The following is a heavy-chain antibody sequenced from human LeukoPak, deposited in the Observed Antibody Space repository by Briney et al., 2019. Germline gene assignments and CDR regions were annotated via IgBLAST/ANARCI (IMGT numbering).Heavy chain of an antibody. CDR3: AKADGNTGSLYYFDY. J-gene: IGHJ4*02. V-gene: IGHV3-23*01. CDR2: ISGSGSST. CDR1: GFTFSSFA. Sequence: GGSLRLSCVASGFTFSSFAMMWVRQAPGKGLEWVSSISGSGSSTYFADSVKGRFTISRDNSKNTLYLQMNSVRAEDTAVYYCAKADGNTGSLYYFDYWGQGTLVTVSS. D-gene: IGHD1-26*01.